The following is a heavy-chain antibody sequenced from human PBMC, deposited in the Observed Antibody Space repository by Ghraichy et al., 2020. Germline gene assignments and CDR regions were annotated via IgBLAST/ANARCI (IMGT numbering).Heavy chain of an antibody. V-gene: IGHV3-73*01. CDR1: GFTFSGCD. J-gene: IGHJ3*02. D-gene: IGHD3-10*01. CDR2: LRDATNTYAT. CDR3: SRTFYGSGSSDVVFDI. Sequence: LSLTCAASGFTFSGCDVQWVRQASGKGLEWVGRLRDATNTYATAYAASVKGRFSISRDDSKITAYLQMDSLKIEDTAVYYCSRTFYGSGSSDVVFDIWGQGTMVTVSS.